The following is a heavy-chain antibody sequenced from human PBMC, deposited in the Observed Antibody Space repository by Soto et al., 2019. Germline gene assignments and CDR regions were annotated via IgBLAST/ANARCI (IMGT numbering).Heavy chain of an antibody. D-gene: IGHD6-6*01. J-gene: IGHJ4*02. CDR2: INHSGST. CDR1: GGSFSGYY. CDR3: ARGLLYSSWCYRY. Sequence: SETLSLTCAVYGGSFSGYYWSWIRQPPGKGLEWIGEINHSGSTNYNPSLKSRVTISVDTSKNQFSLKLSSVTAADTAVYYCARGLLYSSWCYRYWGQETLFTVSS. V-gene: IGHV4-34*01.